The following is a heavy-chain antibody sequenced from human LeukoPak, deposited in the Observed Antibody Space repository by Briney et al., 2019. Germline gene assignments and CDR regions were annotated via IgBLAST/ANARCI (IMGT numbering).Heavy chain of an antibody. Sequence: SETLSLTCAVYGGSFSGYYWSWIRQPPGKGLEWIGEINHSGSTNYNPSLKSRVTISVDTSKNQFSLKLSSVTATDTAVYYCARARAAAGPKYYYYYYGMDVWGQGTTVTVSS. V-gene: IGHV4-34*01. CDR3: ARARAAAGPKYYYYYYGMDV. D-gene: IGHD6-13*01. CDR1: GGSFSGYY. CDR2: INHSGST. J-gene: IGHJ6*02.